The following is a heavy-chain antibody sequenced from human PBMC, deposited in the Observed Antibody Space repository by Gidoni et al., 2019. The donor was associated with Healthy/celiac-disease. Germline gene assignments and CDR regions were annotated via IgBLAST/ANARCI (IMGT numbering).Heavy chain of an antibody. D-gene: IGHD4-17*01. CDR3: AKDCQVDYGDYYYGMDV. CDR2: ISGSGGST. Sequence: EVQLLESGGGLVQPGGSLRLSCAASGFTFSSYAMSWVRQAPGKGLEWVSAISGSGGSTYYADSVKGRFTIARDKSKNTLYLQMNSLRAEDTAVYYCAKDCQVDYGDYYYGMDVWGQGTTVTVSS. CDR1: GFTFSSYA. V-gene: IGHV3-23*01. J-gene: IGHJ6*02.